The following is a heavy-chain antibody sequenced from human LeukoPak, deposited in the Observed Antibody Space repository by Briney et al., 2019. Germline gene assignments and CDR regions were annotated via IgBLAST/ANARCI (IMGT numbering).Heavy chain of an antibody. Sequence: GASVKVSCKASGYTFTSNYIHWVRQAPGQGLEWMGIINPSGGSTSYAQKFQGTVTMTRDTSTSTVYMELSSLRSEDTAVYYCARERPTIAARSSNWFDPWGQGTLVTVSS. CDR1: GYTFTSNY. D-gene: IGHD6-6*01. V-gene: IGHV1-46*01. J-gene: IGHJ5*02. CDR2: INPSGGST. CDR3: ARERPTIAARSSNWFDP.